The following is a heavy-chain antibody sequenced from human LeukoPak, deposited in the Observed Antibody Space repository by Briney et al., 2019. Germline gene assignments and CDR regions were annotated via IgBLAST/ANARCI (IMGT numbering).Heavy chain of an antibody. CDR1: GFTFSSYA. Sequence: PGGSLRLSCAASGFTFSSYAMSWVRQAPGKGLEWVSAISGSGGSTYYADSVKGRFTISRDNSKNTLYLQMNSLRAEDTAVYYCAKVHYYDSSGYYYGMDVWGQGTTVTVSS. CDR2: ISGSGGST. CDR3: AKVHYYDSSGYYYGMDV. J-gene: IGHJ6*02. D-gene: IGHD3-22*01. V-gene: IGHV3-23*01.